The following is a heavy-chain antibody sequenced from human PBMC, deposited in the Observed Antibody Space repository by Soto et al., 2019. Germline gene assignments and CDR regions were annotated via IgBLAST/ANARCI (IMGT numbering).Heavy chain of an antibody. CDR2: IYYSGST. J-gene: IGHJ6*02. CDR3: ARVYYYGMDV. Sequence: SXTLSLTCTVSGGSISSCGYYWIWIRQHPGKGLEWIGYIYYSGSTYYNPSLKSRVTISVDTSKNQFSLKLSSVTAADTAVYYCARVYYYGMDVWGQGTTVTVS. V-gene: IGHV4-31*03. CDR1: GGSISSCGYY.